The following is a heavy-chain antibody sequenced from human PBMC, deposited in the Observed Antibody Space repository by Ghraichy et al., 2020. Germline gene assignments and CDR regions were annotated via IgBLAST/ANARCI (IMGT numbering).Heavy chain of an antibody. V-gene: IGHV4-4*07. Sequence: SETLSLICTVSGGSISSYFWTWIRQPAGKGLEWIGRIYTSGSTDYNSSLKSRVTMSVDTSKNQFSLKLSSVTAADTAVYYCARDVTRDGMDVWGQGTTVTVSS. D-gene: IGHD4-17*01. CDR3: ARDVTRDGMDV. CDR1: GGSISSYF. J-gene: IGHJ6*02. CDR2: IYTSGST.